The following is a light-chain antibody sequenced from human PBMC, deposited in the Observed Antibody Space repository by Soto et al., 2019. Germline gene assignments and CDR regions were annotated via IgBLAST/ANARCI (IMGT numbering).Light chain of an antibody. CDR1: DSNIGRHS. CDR3: SAWDGSLNGYV. CDR2: SNN. V-gene: IGLV1-44*01. Sequence: VLTQPPSASGTPGQRVTISCSGSDSNIGRHSVNWYQQLPGTAPKVLIYSNNQRPSGVPGRFSGSKSGTSASLAISGLQSEDEAEYYCSAWDGSLNGYVFGTGTKLTVL. J-gene: IGLJ1*01.